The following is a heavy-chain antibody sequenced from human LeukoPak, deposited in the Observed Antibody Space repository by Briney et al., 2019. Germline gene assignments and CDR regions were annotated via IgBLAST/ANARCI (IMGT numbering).Heavy chain of an antibody. CDR1: GFTFTDYF. CDR3: AREGYYGSGSPPSLYFDY. Sequence: GGSLRLSCVASGFTFTDYFMSWVRQAPGKGLEWVAVTSSDLNVKLYADSVKGRFTISRDNSRSTLYLQMNSLRPEDTAIYYCAREGYYGSGSPPSLYFDYWGQGTLVTVSS. V-gene: IGHV3-30*03. D-gene: IGHD3-10*01. CDR2: TSSDLNVK. J-gene: IGHJ4*02.